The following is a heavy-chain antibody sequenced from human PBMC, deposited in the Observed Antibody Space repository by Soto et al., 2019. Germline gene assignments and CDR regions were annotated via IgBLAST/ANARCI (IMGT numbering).Heavy chain of an antibody. CDR3: ATSNWFDP. CDR2: IYYSGST. CDR1: GGSISSRGYY. J-gene: IGHJ5*02. V-gene: IGHV4-39*01. Sequence: QLQLQESGPGLVKPSETLSLTCTVSGGSISSRGYYWGWIRQPPGKGLEWIGTIYYSGSTYYNPSPKSRVTISVDTSNNQFSLKLSSVTAADTAVYYCATSNWFDPWGQGTLVTVSS.